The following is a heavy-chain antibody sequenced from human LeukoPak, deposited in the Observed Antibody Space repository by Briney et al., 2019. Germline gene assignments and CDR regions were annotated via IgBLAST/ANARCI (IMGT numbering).Heavy chain of an antibody. D-gene: IGHD3-10*01. CDR1: GYSFTDYW. V-gene: IGHV5-51*01. J-gene: IGHJ5*02. Sequence: GESLKISCKGSGYSFTDYWIAWVRQMPGKGLEWMGSIYPGDSDTRYSPSFQGQVTFSADKSISTAYLQWSSLGASDTAIYYCARQCCRGASPGFDPWGQGTLVTVSS. CDR3: ARQCCRGASPGFDP. CDR2: IYPGDSDT.